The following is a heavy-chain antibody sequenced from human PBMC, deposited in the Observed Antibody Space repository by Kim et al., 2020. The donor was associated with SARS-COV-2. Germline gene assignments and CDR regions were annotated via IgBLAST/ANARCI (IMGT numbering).Heavy chain of an antibody. Sequence: GGSLRLSCAASGFTFSNYGVSWVRQAPGKGLEWVSAISFGGVTDYAHSVRGRFTTSRDNPKSTVYLQMNSLRAEDTAVYYCAGICGTTSCSDDYWGQGTLVTVSS. CDR3: AGICGTTSCSDDY. CDR2: ISFGGVT. CDR1: GFTFSNYG. J-gene: IGHJ4*02. D-gene: IGHD2-2*01. V-gene: IGHV3-23*01.